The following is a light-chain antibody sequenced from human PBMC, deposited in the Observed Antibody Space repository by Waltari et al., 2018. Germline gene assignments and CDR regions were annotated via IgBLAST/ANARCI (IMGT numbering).Light chain of an antibody. CDR2: GAS. V-gene: IGKV3-15*01. CDR1: QSISSN. J-gene: IGKJ2*01. CDR3: QQYNKLYT. Sequence: EIVMTQSPATLSVSPGERATLSCRASQSISSNLAWYQQKPGQAPRLVIYGASTRATGIPARFSGSGSGTEFTLTISIMQSEDFAVYYCQQYNKLYTFGQGTKLEIK.